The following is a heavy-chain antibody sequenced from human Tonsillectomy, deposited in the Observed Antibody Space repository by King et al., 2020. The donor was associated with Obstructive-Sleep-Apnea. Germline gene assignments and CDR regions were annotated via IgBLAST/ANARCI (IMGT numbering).Heavy chain of an antibody. D-gene: IGHD4-23*01. Sequence: QLQESGPGLVKPSETLSLTCTVSGGSISSSSYYWGWIRQPPGKGLEWIGSIYYSGSTYYNPSLKSRVTISVDTSKNQFSLKLSSVTAADTAVYYCARRWDYGGNSGFDYWGQGTLVTVSS. CDR2: IYYSGST. CDR1: GGSISSSSYY. CDR3: ARRWDYGGNSGFDY. J-gene: IGHJ4*02. V-gene: IGHV4-39*01.